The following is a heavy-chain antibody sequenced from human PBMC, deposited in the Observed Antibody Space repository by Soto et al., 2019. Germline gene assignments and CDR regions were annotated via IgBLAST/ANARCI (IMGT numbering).Heavy chain of an antibody. CDR2: ISSSGSTI. Sequence: GGSLRLSCAASGFTFSDYYMSWIRQAPGKGLEWVSYISSSGSTIYYADSVKGRFTISRDNAKNSLYLQMNSLRAEDTAVYYCARDLSPAGLKYYDSSGYPFDYWGQGTLVTVSS. D-gene: IGHD3-22*01. J-gene: IGHJ4*02. V-gene: IGHV3-11*01. CDR3: ARDLSPAGLKYYDSSGYPFDY. CDR1: GFTFSDYY.